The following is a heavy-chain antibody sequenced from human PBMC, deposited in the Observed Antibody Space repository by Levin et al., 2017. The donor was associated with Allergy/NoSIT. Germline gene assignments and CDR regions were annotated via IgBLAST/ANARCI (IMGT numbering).Heavy chain of an antibody. J-gene: IGHJ4*02. CDR3: ARGGYYGYGYVKGDY. CDR2: INHSGST. CDR1: GGSFSGYY. Sequence: SETLSLTCAVYGGSFSGYYWSWIRQPPGKGLEWIGEINHSGSTNYNPSLKSRVTISVDTSKNQFSLKLSSVTAADTAVYYCARGGYYGYGYVKGDYWGQGTLVTVSS. D-gene: IGHD5-18*01. V-gene: IGHV4-34*01.